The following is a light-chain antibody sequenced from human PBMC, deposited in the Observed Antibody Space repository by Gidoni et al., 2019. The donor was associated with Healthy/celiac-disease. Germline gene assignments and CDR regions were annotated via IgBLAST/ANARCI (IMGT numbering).Light chain of an antibody. CDR2: AAS. Sequence: DIQMTQSPSSLSASVGDRVTITCRASQSISSYLNWYQQKPGKAPKPLIYAASSLQIGVPSRCSGSGSGTDFTLTISSLQPEDFATYYCQQSYSTLYTFGQGTKLEIK. V-gene: IGKV1-39*01. CDR1: QSISSY. J-gene: IGKJ2*01. CDR3: QQSYSTLYT.